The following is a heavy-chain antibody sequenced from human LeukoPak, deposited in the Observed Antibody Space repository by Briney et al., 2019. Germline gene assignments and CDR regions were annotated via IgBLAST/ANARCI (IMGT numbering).Heavy chain of an antibody. D-gene: IGHD1-26*01. V-gene: IGHV3-74*01. CDR2: IVSDGSGT. Sequence: GGSLRLSCAASGFTFSSYWMHWVRQGPGKGLVWVSQIVSDGSGTSYADSVKGRFTISRDNAKNTLYLQMNSLRAEDTAVYYCARGGSGSFDFWGQGTLVTVSS. CDR1: GFTFSSYW. CDR3: ARGGSGSFDF. J-gene: IGHJ4*02.